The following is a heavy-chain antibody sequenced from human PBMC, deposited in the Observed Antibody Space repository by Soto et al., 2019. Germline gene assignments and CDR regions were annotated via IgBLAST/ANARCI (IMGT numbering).Heavy chain of an antibody. Sequence: GGSLRLSCTASGFTFGDYAMSWFRQAPGKGLEWVGFIRSKAYGGTTEYAASVKGRFTISRDDSKSIAYLQMNSLKTEDTAVYYCARVHVMVVAGSTFDYWGHGTLVTVSS. J-gene: IGHJ4*01. CDR3: ARVHVMVVAGSTFDY. V-gene: IGHV3-49*03. D-gene: IGHD6-19*01. CDR2: IRSKAYGGTT. CDR1: GFTFGDYA.